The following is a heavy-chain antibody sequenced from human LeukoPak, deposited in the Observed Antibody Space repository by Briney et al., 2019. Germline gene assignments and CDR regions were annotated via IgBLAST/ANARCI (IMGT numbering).Heavy chain of an antibody. CDR1: GYTFTSYG. J-gene: IGHJ6*03. V-gene: IGHV1-18*01. CDR3: ARADYCSSTSCYNSYMDV. D-gene: IGHD2-2*02. CDR2: ITTNNGNT. Sequence: ASVKVSCKASGYTFTSYGSSWVRQAPGQGLEWMGWITTNNGNTYYAQKLQGRVTMTTDTSTTTAYMELRSLRSDDTAVYYRARADYCSSTSCYNSYMDVWGKGTTVTVSS.